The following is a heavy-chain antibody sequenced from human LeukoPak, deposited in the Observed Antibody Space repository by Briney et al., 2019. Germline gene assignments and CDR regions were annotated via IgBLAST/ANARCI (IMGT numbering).Heavy chain of an antibody. CDR2: INSDGSST. CDR1: GFTFSSYW. CDR3: ARRIKPHYYDSRDLSYYFDY. Sequence: GGSLRLSCGASGFTFSSYWMHWVRQAPGKGLVWISRINSDGSSTSYADSVKGRFTISRDNAKNTLYLQMNSLRAEDTAVYYCARRIKPHYYDSRDLSYYFDYWGQGTLVTVSS. D-gene: IGHD3-22*01. V-gene: IGHV3-74*01. J-gene: IGHJ4*02.